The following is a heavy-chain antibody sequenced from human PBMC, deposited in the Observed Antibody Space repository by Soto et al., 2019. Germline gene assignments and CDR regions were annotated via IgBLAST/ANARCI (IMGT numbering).Heavy chain of an antibody. J-gene: IGHJ6*02. CDR1: GGTFGSYA. CDR3: ARSQGSSTSLEIYYYYYYGMDV. CDR2: IIPIPGTA. V-gene: IGHV1-69*01. Sequence: QVQLVQSGAEVKKPGSSVKVSCKASGGTFGSYAISWVRQAPGQGLEWMGGIIPIPGTANYAQKFQGRVTIAASESTSTAYMELSSLRSADTAVYSCARSQGSSTSLEIYYYYYYGMDVWGQGPTVTVSS. D-gene: IGHD2-2*01.